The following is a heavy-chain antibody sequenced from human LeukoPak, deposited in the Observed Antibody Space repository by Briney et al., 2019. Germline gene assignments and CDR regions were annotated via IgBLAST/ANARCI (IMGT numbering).Heavy chain of an antibody. V-gene: IGHV3-23*01. CDR3: AKDRVVYCSGGSCYYFDY. CDR1: GLTFSSYA. J-gene: IGHJ4*02. Sequence: GGSLRLSCAVSGLTFSSYAMSWVRQAPGKGLEWVSAISGSGGSTYYADSVKGRFTISRDNSKNTLYLQMNSLRAEDTAVYYCAKDRVVYCSGGSCYYFDYWGQGTLVTVSS. CDR2: ISGSGGST. D-gene: IGHD2-15*01.